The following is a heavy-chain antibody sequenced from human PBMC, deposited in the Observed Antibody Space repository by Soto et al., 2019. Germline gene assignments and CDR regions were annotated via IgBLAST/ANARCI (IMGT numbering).Heavy chain of an antibody. Sequence: GASVKVSCKASGGTFSSYTISWVRQAPGQGLEWMGRIIPILGIANYAQKFQGRVTITADKSTSTAYMELSSLRSEDTAVYYCARDTVYGDYVGYWGQGTLVTVSS. CDR2: IIPILGIA. J-gene: IGHJ4*02. CDR1: GGTFSSYT. D-gene: IGHD4-17*01. V-gene: IGHV1-69*04. CDR3: ARDTVYGDYVGY.